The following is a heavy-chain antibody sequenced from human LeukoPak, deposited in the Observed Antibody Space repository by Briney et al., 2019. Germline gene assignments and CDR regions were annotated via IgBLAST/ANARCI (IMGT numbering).Heavy chain of an antibody. Sequence: PSETLSLTCAVYGASFSGYYWTWIRQPPGKGLEWVGEINHSGTINYNPSLKRRVSISVDTSKKQFSLKLNSVTAADTAVYYCARGGARGIAAAGSLDYWGQGTLVTVSS. CDR3: ARGGARGIAAAGSLDY. V-gene: IGHV4-34*01. CDR1: GASFSGYY. D-gene: IGHD6-13*01. CDR2: INHSGTI. J-gene: IGHJ4*02.